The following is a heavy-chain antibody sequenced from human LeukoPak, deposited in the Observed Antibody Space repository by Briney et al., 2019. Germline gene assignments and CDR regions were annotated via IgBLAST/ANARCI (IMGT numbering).Heavy chain of an antibody. J-gene: IGHJ4*02. CDR1: GFTFSSYW. CDR3: ARGARGSGTASDY. V-gene: IGHV3-74*01. D-gene: IGHD3-10*01. Sequence: GGSLRLSCAASGFTFSSYWMHWVRQAPGKGLVWVSRIKGDGSSTAYADSVKGRFTISRDNAKNTLHLQMNSLRAEDTAVYYCARGARGSGTASDYWGQGTLVTVSS. CDR2: IKGDGSST.